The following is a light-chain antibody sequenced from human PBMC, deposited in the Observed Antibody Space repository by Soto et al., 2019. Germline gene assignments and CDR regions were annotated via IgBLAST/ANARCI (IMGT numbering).Light chain of an antibody. CDR3: QQYDVWPPIT. CDR1: QSVVDN. V-gene: IGKV3-15*01. J-gene: IGKJ5*01. Sequence: VVLTQSPATLSVSPGERATLSCRASQSVVDNLAWYQQRPGQAPRLLIYRAATRATGVPDRFSGSGSGTEFTLTIRSLQSEDFAVYYCQQYDVWPPITFGQGTRLEIK. CDR2: RAA.